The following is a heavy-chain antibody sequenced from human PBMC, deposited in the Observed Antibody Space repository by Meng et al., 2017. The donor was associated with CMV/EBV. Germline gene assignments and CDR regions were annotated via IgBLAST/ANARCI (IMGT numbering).Heavy chain of an antibody. CDR2: IIPILGIA. V-gene: IGHV1-69*02. CDR3: ARGPRYDSSGYPHL. CDR1: GGTFSSYT. J-gene: IGHJ4*02. D-gene: IGHD3-22*01. Sequence: SVKVSCKASGGTFSSYTISWVRQAPGQGLEWMGRIIPILGIANYAQKFQGRVTITADKSTSTAYMELSSLRSEDTAVYYCARGPRYDSSGYPHLWGQGTLVTVSS.